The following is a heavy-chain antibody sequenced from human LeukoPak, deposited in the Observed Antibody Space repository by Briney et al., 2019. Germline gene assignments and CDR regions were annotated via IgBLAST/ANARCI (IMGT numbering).Heavy chain of an antibody. CDR1: GFTFSTYW. V-gene: IGHV3-7*01. CDR2: IKQDGSEK. CDR3: ARAVSVSTGYYYDYYMDV. Sequence: GGSLRLSCAASGFTFSTYWLSWVRQAPGKGLEWVASIKQDGSEKHYVDSVKGRFTISRDNGKKSLYLQMNSLRAEDTAVYYCARAVSVSTGYYYDYYMDVWGKGTTVTVSS. D-gene: IGHD1-14*01. J-gene: IGHJ6*03.